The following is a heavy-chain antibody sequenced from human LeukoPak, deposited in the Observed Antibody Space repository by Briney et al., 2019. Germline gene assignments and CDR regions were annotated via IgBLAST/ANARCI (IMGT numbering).Heavy chain of an antibody. CDR1: GYTFTGYY. J-gene: IGHJ3*02. Sequence: ASVKVSCKASGYTFTGYYMHWVRQPPGQGLESMVWINPNSGGTNYAQKFQGRVTMTRDTSISTAYMELSRLRSDDTAVYYCAREARVGPPGKNAFDIWGQGTMVTVSS. CDR3: AREARVGPPGKNAFDI. CDR2: INPNSGGT. V-gene: IGHV1-2*02. D-gene: IGHD2-15*01.